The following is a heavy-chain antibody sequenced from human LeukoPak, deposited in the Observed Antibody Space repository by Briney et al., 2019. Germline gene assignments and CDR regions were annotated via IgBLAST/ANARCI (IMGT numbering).Heavy chain of an antibody. CDR3: ARDIPTSSWFPRRDY. CDR2: ISAYNGNT. Sequence: GASVKVSCKASGYTFTSYGISWVRQAPGQGLEWMGWISAYNGNTNYAQKLQGRVTMTTDTSTSTAYVELRSLRSDDTAVYYCARDIPTSSWFPRRDYWGQGTLVTVSS. V-gene: IGHV1-18*01. D-gene: IGHD6-13*01. J-gene: IGHJ4*02. CDR1: GYTFTSYG.